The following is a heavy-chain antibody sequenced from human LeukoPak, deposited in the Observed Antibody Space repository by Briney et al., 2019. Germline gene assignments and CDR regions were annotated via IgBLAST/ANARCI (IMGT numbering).Heavy chain of an antibody. J-gene: IGHJ5*02. D-gene: IGHD2-15*01. V-gene: IGHV3-66*01. CDR1: GFTVSTNY. Sequence: GGSLRLSCAASGFTVSTNYMSWVRQAPGKGPEWISIIYRGGDTYYADSVKGRFTISSDISKNTLYLQMDRLRVEDTAVYYCARDKRYCSSGRCWGVQFGPWGQGTLVTVSS. CDR2: IYRGGDT. CDR3: ARDKRYCSSGRCWGVQFGP.